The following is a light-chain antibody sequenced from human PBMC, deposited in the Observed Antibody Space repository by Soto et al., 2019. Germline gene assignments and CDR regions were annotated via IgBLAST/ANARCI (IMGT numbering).Light chain of an antibody. Sequence: DIQMTQSPSSLSASVGDRVTITCRASQSISSYLNWYQQKPGKAPKLLIYAASSLQSGVPSRFSGSGSGTDFTLTISSLRPEDFATYYCQQSYSTRPFGQGTKVEIK. CDR2: AAS. CDR1: QSISSY. J-gene: IGKJ1*01. CDR3: QQSYSTRP. V-gene: IGKV1-39*01.